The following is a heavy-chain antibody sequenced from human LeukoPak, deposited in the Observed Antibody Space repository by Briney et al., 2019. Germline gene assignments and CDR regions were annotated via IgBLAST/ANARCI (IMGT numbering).Heavy chain of an antibody. Sequence: ASVKVSCKASGYTFTSYDINWVRQATGQGLGWMGWMNPNSGNTGYAQKFQGRVTMTRNTSISTAYMELSSLRSEDTAVYYCARGASGSSWSYYYYYYYMDVWGKGTTVTISS. V-gene: IGHV1-8*01. D-gene: IGHD6-13*01. CDR2: MNPNSGNT. J-gene: IGHJ6*03. CDR3: ARGASGSSWSYYYYYYYMDV. CDR1: GYTFTSYD.